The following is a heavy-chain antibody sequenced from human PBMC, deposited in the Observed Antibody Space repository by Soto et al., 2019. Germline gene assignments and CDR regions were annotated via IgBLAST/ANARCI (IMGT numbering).Heavy chain of an antibody. CDR3: ARHGGYYFDY. J-gene: IGHJ4*02. D-gene: IGHD3-16*01. CDR1: GGSFSGYY. CDR2: IGHSGST. Sequence: QVQLQQWGAGLLKPSETLSVTCAVYGGSFSGYYWSWIRQPPGKGLEWIGEIGHSGSTIYNPSLESRVTISEDASNNQFSLKLNFVTAAATAVSYCARHGGYYFDYGGKGAPVTVSS. V-gene: IGHV4-34*01.